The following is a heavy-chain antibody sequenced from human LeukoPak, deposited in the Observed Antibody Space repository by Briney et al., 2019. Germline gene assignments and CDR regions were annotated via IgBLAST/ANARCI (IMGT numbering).Heavy chain of an antibody. V-gene: IGHV3-48*01. CDR3: ARDRPPITMVRGDYFDY. Sequence: PGGSLRLSCAASGFTFSSYSMNWVRQAPGKGLEWVSYISSSSSTIYYADSVKGRFTISRDNAKNSLYLQMNSLRAEDTAVYYCARDRPPITMVRGDYFDYWGQGPLVTVSS. CDR2: ISSSSSTI. J-gene: IGHJ4*02. D-gene: IGHD3-10*01. CDR1: GFTFSSYS.